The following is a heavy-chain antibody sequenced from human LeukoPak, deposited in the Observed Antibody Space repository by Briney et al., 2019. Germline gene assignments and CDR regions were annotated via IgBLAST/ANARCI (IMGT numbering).Heavy chain of an antibody. D-gene: IGHD3-10*01. Sequence: ASVKVSCKASGYTFSSNYMHWVRQAPGQGLEWMGIINPSGGSTNYAQKFQGRVTMNRDRSTSTVYMELRTLRSEDTAVYYCARGPRITLVRGGQWYYYMDVWGKGTTVTISS. J-gene: IGHJ6*03. V-gene: IGHV1-46*01. CDR3: ARGPRITLVRGGQWYYYMDV. CDR2: INPSGGST. CDR1: GYTFSSNY.